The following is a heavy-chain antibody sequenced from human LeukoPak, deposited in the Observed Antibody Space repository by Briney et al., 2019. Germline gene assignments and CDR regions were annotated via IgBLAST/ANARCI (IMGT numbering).Heavy chain of an antibody. J-gene: IGHJ4*02. CDR2: TGGGT. V-gene: IGHV3-47*01. D-gene: IGHD6-19*01. CDR1: GFAFSSYA. Sequence: PGGSLRLSCAASGFAFSSYALHWVRRAPGKGLEWVSATGGGTYYADSVLGRFTISRDNAKKSLYLHMNSLIAEDMAVYYCARDQINSSGWYIDYWGQGNLVTVSS. CDR3: ARDQINSSGWYIDY.